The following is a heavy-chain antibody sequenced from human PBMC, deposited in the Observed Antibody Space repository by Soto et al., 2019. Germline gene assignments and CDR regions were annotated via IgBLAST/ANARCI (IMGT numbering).Heavy chain of an antibody. D-gene: IGHD6-13*01. CDR1: GYTFTSYA. V-gene: IGHV1-3*01. CDR3: ARDPRQQLVGPHRFFDY. Sequence: QVQLVQSGAEVKKPGASVKVSCKASGYTFTSYAMHWVRQAPGQRLEWMGWINAGNGNTKYSQKFQGRVTITRDTSASTAYMELSSLRSEDTAVYYCARDPRQQLVGPHRFFDYWGQGTLVTVSS. CDR2: INAGNGNT. J-gene: IGHJ4*02.